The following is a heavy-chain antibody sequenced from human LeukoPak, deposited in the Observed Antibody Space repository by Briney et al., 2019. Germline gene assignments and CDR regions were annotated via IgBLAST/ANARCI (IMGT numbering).Heavy chain of an antibody. Sequence: GASVKVSCKASGGTFSSYTIGWVRQAPGQGLEWMGRIIPILGIANYAQKFQGRVTITADKSTSTAYMELSSLRSEDTAVYYCARVGSSSFERVKNWFDPWGQGTLVTVSS. CDR2: IIPILGIA. J-gene: IGHJ5*02. CDR1: GGTFSSYT. CDR3: ARVGSSSFERVKNWFDP. D-gene: IGHD6-13*01. V-gene: IGHV1-69*02.